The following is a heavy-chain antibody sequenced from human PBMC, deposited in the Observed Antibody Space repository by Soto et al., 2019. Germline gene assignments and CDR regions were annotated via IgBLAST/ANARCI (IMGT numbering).Heavy chain of an antibody. V-gene: IGHV3-23*01. CDR3: AKEGRYCSGGSCYSYYFDY. Sequence: GGSLRLSCAASGFTFSSYAMSWVRQAPGKGLEWVSAISGSGGSTYYADSVKGRFTISRDNSKNTLYLQMNSLRAEDTAVYYCAKEGRYCSGGSCYSYYFDYWGQGTLVTVSS. J-gene: IGHJ4*02. D-gene: IGHD2-15*01. CDR2: ISGSGGST. CDR1: GFTFSSYA.